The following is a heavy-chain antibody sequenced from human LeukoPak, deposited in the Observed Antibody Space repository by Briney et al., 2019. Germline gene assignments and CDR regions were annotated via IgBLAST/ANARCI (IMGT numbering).Heavy chain of an antibody. Sequence: PGGSLRLSCAASGFTFSSSAKSWVRQAPGKGLEWVSTISGSGSGSSTYYADSVKGRFTISRDNSKNTLYLQMNSLRAEDTAVYYCAKSGYNRFDYWGQGTLVTVSS. CDR1: GFTFSSSA. J-gene: IGHJ4*02. D-gene: IGHD5-24*01. V-gene: IGHV3-23*01. CDR2: ISGSGSGSST. CDR3: AKSGYNRFDY.